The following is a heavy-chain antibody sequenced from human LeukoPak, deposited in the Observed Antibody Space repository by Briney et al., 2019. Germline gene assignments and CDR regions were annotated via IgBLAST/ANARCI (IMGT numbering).Heavy chain of an antibody. J-gene: IGHJ4*02. CDR2: IKQDGSEK. CDR3: ARGRWSGYSR. Sequence: GGSLRLSCAASGFTFSSHWMSWVRQAPGKGLEWVANIKQDGSEKYYVDSVKGRFTISRDNAKNSLYLKMNSLRAEDTAVYFCARGRWSGYSRWGQGPLVTVSS. D-gene: IGHD3-3*01. CDR1: GFTFSSHW. V-gene: IGHV3-7*01.